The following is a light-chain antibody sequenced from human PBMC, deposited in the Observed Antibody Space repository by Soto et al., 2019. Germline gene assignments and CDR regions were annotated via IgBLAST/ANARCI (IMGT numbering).Light chain of an antibody. CDR3: QSYNDWPFA. Sequence: EIVLTQSPATLSVSPGERVTLSCRASETLISFLAWYQQKPGQAPRLLIYGASTRATGVPARFSGSGSATDFTHTISSLQSEDFAFYYCQSYNDWPFAVGRGTKLEI. CDR2: GAS. V-gene: IGKV3-15*01. CDR1: ETLISF. J-gene: IGKJ2*01.